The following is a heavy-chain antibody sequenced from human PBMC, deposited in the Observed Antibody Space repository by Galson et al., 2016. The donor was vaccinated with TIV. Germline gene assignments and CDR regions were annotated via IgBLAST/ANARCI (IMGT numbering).Heavy chain of an antibody. D-gene: IGHD3-10*01. CDR1: GFSFNKYA. CDR3: AKDALEWTVRGQLVN. CDR2: INAGGGIT. J-gene: IGHJ1*01. Sequence: SLRLSCAGSGFSFNKYAMSWVRQTPERGLEWISNINAGGGITNYADSVKGRFTMSRDNSKNTLYLHMNDLRGDDMAIYFCAKDALEWTVRGQLVNWGQGTRVTVSS. V-gene: IGHV3-23*01.